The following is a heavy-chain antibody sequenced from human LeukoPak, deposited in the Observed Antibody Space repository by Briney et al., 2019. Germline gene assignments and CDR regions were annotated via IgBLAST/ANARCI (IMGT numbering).Heavy chain of an antibody. D-gene: IGHD6-13*01. J-gene: IGHJ4*02. Sequence: SETLALTCSVSGRPISRYYWSWVRQPAGKGLEWVGRIYSSGSTNHNPTLNSRVTMSVDTSNNQFSLRLTSVTAADTAVYYCARGTTAAAGIFDCWGQGTLVTVSS. CDR1: GRPISRYY. CDR3: ARGTTAAAGIFDC. CDR2: IYSSGST. V-gene: IGHV4-4*07.